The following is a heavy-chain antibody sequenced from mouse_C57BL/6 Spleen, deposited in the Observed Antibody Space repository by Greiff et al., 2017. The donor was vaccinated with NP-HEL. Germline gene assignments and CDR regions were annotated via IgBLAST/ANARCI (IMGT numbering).Heavy chain of an antibody. CDR3: AREGSITTVVYWYFDV. CDR2: IYPGDGDT. CDR1: GYAFSSYW. Sequence: QVQLQQSGAELVKPGASVKISCKASGYAFSSYWMNWVKQRPGKGLEWIGQIYPGDGDTNYNGKFKGKATLTADKSSSTAYMQLSSLTSEDSAVYFCAREGSITTVVYWYFDVWGTGTTVTVSS. V-gene: IGHV1-80*01. J-gene: IGHJ1*03. D-gene: IGHD1-1*01.